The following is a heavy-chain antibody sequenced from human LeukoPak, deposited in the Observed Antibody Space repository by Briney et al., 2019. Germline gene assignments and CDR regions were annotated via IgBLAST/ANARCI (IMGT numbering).Heavy chain of an antibody. CDR2: ISYDGSNK. V-gene: IGHV3-30-3*01. CDR3: ARDRITIFGVVTSYYFDY. Sequence: PGRPLRLSCAASGFTFSSYALHWVRQAPGKGLEWVAVISYDGSNKSYADSVKGRFTISRDNPKNTLYLQMNSLRAEDTAMYYCARDRITIFGVVTSYYFDYWGQGTLVTVSS. CDR1: GFTFSSYA. J-gene: IGHJ4*02. D-gene: IGHD3-3*01.